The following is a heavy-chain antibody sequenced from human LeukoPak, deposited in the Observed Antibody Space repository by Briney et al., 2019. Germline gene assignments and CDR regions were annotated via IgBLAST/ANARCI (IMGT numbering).Heavy chain of an antibody. D-gene: IGHD3-10*01. CDR3: AFGRYTFDY. V-gene: IGHV3-66*01. CDR1: GFTLSDYY. J-gene: IGHJ4*02. Sequence: GGSLRLSCAASGFTLSDYYMSWVRQAPGKGLEWVSLIHSGGTIYYTDSVKGRFTISRDNSKNTLYLQMNSLTIEDTAVHYCAFGRYTFDYWGQGTLVTVSS. CDR2: IHSGGTI.